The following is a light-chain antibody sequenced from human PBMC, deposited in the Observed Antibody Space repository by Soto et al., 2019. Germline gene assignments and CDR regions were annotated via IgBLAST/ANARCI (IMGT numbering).Light chain of an antibody. CDR2: LAS. J-gene: IGKJ4*01. CDR3: QYLISSPPI. Sequence: IQLTQSPSSLSASVGDRVTITCRASQGISSYLAWYQQKPGKAPKLLIYLASTLQSGVPSSFIGSGLGTDFSLTIGSLQPKDVATYYCQYLISSPPIFGEGT. V-gene: IGKV1-9*01. CDR1: QGISSY.